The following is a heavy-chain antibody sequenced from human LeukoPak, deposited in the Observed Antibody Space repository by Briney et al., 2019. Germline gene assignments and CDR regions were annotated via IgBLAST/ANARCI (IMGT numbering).Heavy chain of an antibody. CDR2: IISDGSS. CDR3: VRGVYASGSSP. V-gene: IGHV3-74*01. D-gene: IGHD3-10*01. Sequence: GGSLRLSCEASGFTLSNYWMYWVRQAPGKGLVWVSRIISDGSSNYADSVKGRFTISRDNAKNTLYLQMNSLRAEDTAMYYCVRGVYASGSSPWGQGTLVTVSS. CDR1: GFTLSNYW. J-gene: IGHJ5*02.